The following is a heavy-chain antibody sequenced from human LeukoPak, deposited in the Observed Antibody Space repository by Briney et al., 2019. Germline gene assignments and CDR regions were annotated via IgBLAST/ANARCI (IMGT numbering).Heavy chain of an antibody. CDR2: IHGGGEP. Sequence: SETLSLTCEVYGGPLTGFYWTWIRQSPGKGLEWIGDIHGGGEPNYNPSLESRLTISSEAPRHQFSLKLTSVTAADTAVYYCATSPRSYFLYYMDVWSKGTAVTVSS. CDR1: GGPLTGFY. D-gene: IGHD2-15*01. CDR3: ATSPRSYFLYYMDV. J-gene: IGHJ6*03. V-gene: IGHV4-34*01.